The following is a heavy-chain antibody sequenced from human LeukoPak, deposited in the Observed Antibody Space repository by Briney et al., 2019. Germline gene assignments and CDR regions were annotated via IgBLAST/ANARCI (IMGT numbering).Heavy chain of an antibody. CDR3: ANRPLDY. Sequence: GGSLRLSCAASGFTFSSYAMSWVRQAPGKGLEWVSAISATGGSTYYADSVKGRFTISRDNSKNTLYLQINTLRAEDTAVYYCANRPLDYWGQGTLVTVSS. CDR2: ISATGGST. J-gene: IGHJ4*02. V-gene: IGHV3-23*01. CDR1: GFTFSSYA.